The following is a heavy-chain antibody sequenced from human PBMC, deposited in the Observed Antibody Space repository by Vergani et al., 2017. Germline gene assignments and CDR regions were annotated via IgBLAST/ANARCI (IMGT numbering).Heavy chain of an antibody. CDR2: IYYSGST. CDR1: GGSISSGGYY. V-gene: IGHV4-31*03. CDR3: ARRGVVTAMSMGAFDI. Sequence: QVQLQESGPGLVKPSETLSLTCTVSGGSISSGGYYWSWIRQHPGKGLEWIGYIYYSGSTYYNPSLKSRVTISVDTSKNQFSLKLSSVTAADTAVYYCARRGVVTAMSMGAFDIGGQGTVVTVSS. J-gene: IGHJ3*02. D-gene: IGHD2-21*02.